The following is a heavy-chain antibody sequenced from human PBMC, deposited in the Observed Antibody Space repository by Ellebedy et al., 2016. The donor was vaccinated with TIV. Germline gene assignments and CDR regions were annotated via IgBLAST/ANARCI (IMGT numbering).Heavy chain of an antibody. D-gene: IGHD3-22*01. V-gene: IGHV1-18*01. CDR1: GYPFTSYG. J-gene: IGHJ4*02. Sequence: ASVKVSCKASGYPFTSYGITWVRQVAGQGLEWMGWINAFNGDTDYAQNFQGRITMTTATSASTAYLELRSLRSDDTAVYFCARVMTYYDSSGYLGKYWGQGTLVTVSS. CDR3: ARVMTYYDSSGYLGKY. CDR2: INAFNGDT.